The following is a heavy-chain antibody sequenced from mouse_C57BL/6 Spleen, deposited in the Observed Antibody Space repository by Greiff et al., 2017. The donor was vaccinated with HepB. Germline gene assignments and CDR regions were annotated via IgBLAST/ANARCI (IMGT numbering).Heavy chain of an antibody. V-gene: IGHV1-64*01. D-gene: IGHD2-4*01. J-gene: IGHJ2*01. CDR2: IHPNSGST. Sequence: VQLQQPGAELVKPGASVKLSCKASGYTFTSYWMHWVKQRPGQGLEWIGMIHPNSGSTNYNEKFKSKATLTVDKSSSTAYMQLSSLTSEDSAVYYCAREVYYEYGDYWGQGTTLTVSS. CDR1: GYTFTSYW. CDR3: AREVYYEYGDY.